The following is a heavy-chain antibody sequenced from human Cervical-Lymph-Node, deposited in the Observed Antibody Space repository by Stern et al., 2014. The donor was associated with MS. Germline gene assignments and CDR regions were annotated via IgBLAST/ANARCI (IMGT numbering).Heavy chain of an antibody. CDR2: ISAYNGNT. J-gene: IGHJ3*02. Sequence: VHLVESGAEVKKPGASVKVSCKASGYTFTSYGISWVRQAPGQGLEWMGWISAYNGNTNYAQKLQGRVTMTTDTSTSTAYMELRSLRSDDTAVYYCARDGSIVVPRGDDAFDIWGQGTMVTVSS. CDR3: ARDGSIVVPRGDDAFDI. D-gene: IGHD3-22*01. CDR1: GYTFTSYG. V-gene: IGHV1-18*01.